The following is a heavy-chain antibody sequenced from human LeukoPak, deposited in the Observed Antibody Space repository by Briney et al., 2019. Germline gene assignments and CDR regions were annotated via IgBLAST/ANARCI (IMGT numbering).Heavy chain of an antibody. CDR2: ISYDGSNK. CDR1: GFTFSSYA. D-gene: IGHD6-6*01. Sequence: GGSLRLSCAASGFTFSSYAMHWVRQAPGKGLEWVAVISYDGSNKYYADSVKGRFTISRDNTKNTLYLQMNSLRAEDTAVYYCARDPSSSIAARPFDYWAREPWSPSPQ. V-gene: IGHV3-30-3*01. CDR3: ARDPSSSIAARPFDY. J-gene: IGHJ4*02.